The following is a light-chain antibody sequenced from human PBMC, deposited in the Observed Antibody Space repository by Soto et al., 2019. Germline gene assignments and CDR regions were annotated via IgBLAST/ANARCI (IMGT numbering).Light chain of an antibody. CDR2: SNN. CDR3: AAWDDSLSAVV. Sequence: QSVLTQPPSASGTPVQRVTISCSGSSSNIGSNYVYWYQQLPGTAPKLLIYSNNQRPSGVPDRFSGSKSGTSASLAISGLRSEDEADYYCAAWDDSLSAVVFGGGTKLTVL. J-gene: IGLJ2*01. V-gene: IGLV1-47*02. CDR1: SSNIGSNY.